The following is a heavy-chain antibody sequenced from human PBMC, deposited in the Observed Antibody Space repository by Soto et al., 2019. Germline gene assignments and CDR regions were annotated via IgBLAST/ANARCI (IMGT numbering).Heavy chain of an antibody. V-gene: IGHV4-39*01. CDR1: GGSISSSSYY. CDR3: ASPRYCSSTSCFNWLDP. J-gene: IGHJ5*02. D-gene: IGHD2-2*01. CDR2: IYYSGST. Sequence: SETLSLTCTVSGGSISSSSYYWGWIRQPPGKGLEWIGSIYYSGSTYYNPSLKSRVTISVDTSKNQFSLKLSSVTAADTAVYYCASPRYCSSTSCFNWLDPCGQGTLVTVSS.